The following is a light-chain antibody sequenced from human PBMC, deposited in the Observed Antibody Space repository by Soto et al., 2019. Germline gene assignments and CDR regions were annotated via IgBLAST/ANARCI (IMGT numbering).Light chain of an antibody. J-gene: IGLJ2*01. V-gene: IGLV6-57*04. CDR2: ENN. CDR3: QSDDSDFVV. Sequence: NFMLTQPHSVSESPGKTLSISCTRSSGSIANNYVQWYQQRPGSAPTTVIYENNQRLSGVPDRFSGSTDGSSNSASLTISGLQTEDEADYYCQSDDSDFVVFGGGTKLTVL. CDR1: SGSIANNY.